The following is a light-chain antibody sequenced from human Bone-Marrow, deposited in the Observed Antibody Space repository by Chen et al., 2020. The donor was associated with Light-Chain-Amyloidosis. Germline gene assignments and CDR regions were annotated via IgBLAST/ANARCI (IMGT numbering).Light chain of an antibody. CDR3: QVWDRSSDRPV. Sequence: SYALTQPSSVSVAPGQTATIACGGNNIGSTSVHWYQQTPGQAPLLVVYDDSDRPSGIPERLASYNAGNTATLTISRVEAGDEADYYCQVWDRSSDRPVFGGGTKLTVL. CDR1: NIGSTS. J-gene: IGLJ3*02. CDR2: DDS. V-gene: IGLV3-21*02.